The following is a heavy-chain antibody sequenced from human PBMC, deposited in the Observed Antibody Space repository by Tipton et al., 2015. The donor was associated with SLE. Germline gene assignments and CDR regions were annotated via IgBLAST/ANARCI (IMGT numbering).Heavy chain of an antibody. D-gene: IGHD3-3*01. CDR2: ISSSSSFL. V-gene: IGHV3-21*01. J-gene: IGHJ6*02. Sequence: SLRLSCAASGFTFSSYSMNWVRQAPGKGLEWVSSISSSSSFLYYADSVKGRFTISRDNAKNSLYLQMNSLRAEDTAVYYCARDLLITLFGVVTLPSFDDYYYYGMDVWGQGTTVTVSS. CDR3: ARDLLITLFGVVTLPSFDDYYYYGMDV. CDR1: GFTFSSYS.